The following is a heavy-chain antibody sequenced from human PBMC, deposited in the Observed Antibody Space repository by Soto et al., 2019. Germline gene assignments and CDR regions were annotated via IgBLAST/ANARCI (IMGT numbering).Heavy chain of an antibody. D-gene: IGHD3-9*01. CDR3: ATPAPDYDILTGYIY. CDR1: GYTFTSYY. CDR2: INPSGGST. V-gene: IGHV1-46*01. Sequence: ASVKVSCKASGYTFTSYYMHWVRQAPGQGLEWMGIINPSGGSTSYAQKFQGRVTMTRDTSTGTVYMELSSLRSEDTAVYYCATPAPDYDILTGYIYWGQGTLVTVSS. J-gene: IGHJ4*02.